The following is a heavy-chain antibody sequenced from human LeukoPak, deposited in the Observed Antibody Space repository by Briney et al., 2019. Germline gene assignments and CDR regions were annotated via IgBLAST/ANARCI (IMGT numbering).Heavy chain of an antibody. J-gene: IGHJ6*03. V-gene: IGHV3-23*01. Sequence: GGSLRRSCVTSGFTFNNYVMAWVRQAPGKGLEWVSTISAVFTNTYSADSVKGRFTISRDNSKNTLYLQMNSLRAEDTAVYYCAKDLFSGSGRAGNMDVWGNGTTVIVSS. CDR2: ISAVFTNT. D-gene: IGHD3-10*01. CDR1: GFTFNNYV. CDR3: AKDLFSGSGRAGNMDV.